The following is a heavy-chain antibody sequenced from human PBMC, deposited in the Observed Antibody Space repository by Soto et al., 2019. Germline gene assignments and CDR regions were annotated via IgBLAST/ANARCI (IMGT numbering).Heavy chain of an antibody. CDR2: INPSGGST. CDR3: AGYDYNGYYFDY. D-gene: IGHD4-4*01. CDR1: GYTFSTYY. Sequence: ASLKVSCKASGYTFSTYYMHWVRQAPGQGYEWMGIINPSGGSTTYAQKFQGRVTMTRDTSTTTVYMELSSLRSEDTAVYYCAGYDYNGYYFDYWGQGTLVTVSS. V-gene: IGHV1-46*01. J-gene: IGHJ4*02.